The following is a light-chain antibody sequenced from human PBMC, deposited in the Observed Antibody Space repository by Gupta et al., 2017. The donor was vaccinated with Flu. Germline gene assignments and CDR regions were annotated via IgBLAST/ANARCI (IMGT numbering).Light chain of an antibody. CDR2: KAS. CDR1: QSIRSW. Sequence: DIQMTQSPSTLSASVGDRVTITCRASQSIRSWLAWYQQKPGEAPKLLIYKASSVESGVPSRFSGSGSGTKFTLTISSLQPDDFATYYCQQYDTFPWTFGQGTRVEIK. CDR3: QQYDTFPWT. J-gene: IGKJ1*01. V-gene: IGKV1-5*03.